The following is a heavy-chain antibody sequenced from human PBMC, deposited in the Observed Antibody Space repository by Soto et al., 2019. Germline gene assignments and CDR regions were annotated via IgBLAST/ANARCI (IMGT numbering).Heavy chain of an antibody. CDR2: ISGSGGST. V-gene: IGHV3-23*01. D-gene: IGHD1-20*01. J-gene: IGHJ4*02. Sequence: EVQLLESGGGLVQPGGSLRLSCAASGFTFSSYAMSWVRQAPGKGLEWVSAISGSGGSTYYADSVKGRFTISRDNSKNTRNLQMNSLRAEDTAVYYCAKDGVDWYHLLWCQGTMVTVSS. CDR1: GFTFSSYA. CDR3: AKDGVDWYHLL.